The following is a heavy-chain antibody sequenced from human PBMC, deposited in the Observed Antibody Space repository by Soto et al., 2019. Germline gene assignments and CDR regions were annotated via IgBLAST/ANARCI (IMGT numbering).Heavy chain of an antibody. V-gene: IGHV4-31*03. Sequence: SETLSLTCTVSGGSLSIDGYYWSWIRQHPGKGLEWIGYIYYSGSTFYNPSLKSRVTISADTSKNQFSLKLSSVTAADTAVYYCARCLEYESTGSSDYWGQGTLVTVSS. CDR3: ARCLEYESTGSSDY. D-gene: IGHD3-22*01. CDR2: IYYSGST. CDR1: GGSLSIDGYY. J-gene: IGHJ4*02.